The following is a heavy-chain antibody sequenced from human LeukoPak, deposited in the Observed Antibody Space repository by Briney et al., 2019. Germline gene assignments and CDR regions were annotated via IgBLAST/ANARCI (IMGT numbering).Heavy chain of an antibody. CDR3: AKDGITDSSGYYHDY. J-gene: IGHJ4*02. V-gene: IGHV3-30*02. D-gene: IGHD3-22*01. CDR1: GFTFSSYG. Sequence: GGSLRLSCAASGFTFSSYGMHWVRQAPGKGLEWVAFIRYDGSNKYYADSVKGRFTISRDNSKNTPYLQMNSLRAEDTAVYYCAKDGITDSSGYYHDYWGQGTLVTVSS. CDR2: IRYDGSNK.